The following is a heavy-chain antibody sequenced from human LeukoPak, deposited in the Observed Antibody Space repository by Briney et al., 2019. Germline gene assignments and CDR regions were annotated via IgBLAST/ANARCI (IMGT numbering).Heavy chain of an antibody. V-gene: IGHV1-18*01. CDR1: GYTFTSYG. J-gene: IGHJ6*02. CDR2: ISAYNGNT. Sequence: ASVKVSCKASGYTFTSYGISWVRQAPGQGLEWMGWISAYNGNTNYAQKLQGRVTMTTDTSTSTAYMELRSLRSDDTAVYYCARGSKTMYYDFWSGYYFNGMDVWGQGTTVTVSS. CDR3: ARGSKTMYYDFWSGYYFNGMDV. D-gene: IGHD3-3*01.